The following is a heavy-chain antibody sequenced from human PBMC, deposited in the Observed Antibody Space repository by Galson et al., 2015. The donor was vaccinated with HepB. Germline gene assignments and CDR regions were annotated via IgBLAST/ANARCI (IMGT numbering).Heavy chain of an antibody. CDR3: AGHDRRSSGSWFTIFD. Sequence: SLRLSCAASGFTVSSNYMSWVRQAPGKGLEWVSVIYSGGSTYYADSVKGRFTISRDNSKNTLYLQMNSLRAEDTAVYYCAGHDRRSSGSWFTIFDWGQGTLVTVSS. CDR1: GFTVSSNY. J-gene: IGHJ4*02. V-gene: IGHV3-53*01. D-gene: IGHD3-3*01. CDR2: IYSGGST.